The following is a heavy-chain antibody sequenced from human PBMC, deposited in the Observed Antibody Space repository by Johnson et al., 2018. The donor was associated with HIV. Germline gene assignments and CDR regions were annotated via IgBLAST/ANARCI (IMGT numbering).Heavy chain of an antibody. CDR2: IGTAGDT. D-gene: IGHD5-24*01. CDR1: GFTFSSYD. Sequence: VQLVESGGGLVQPGGSLRLSCAASGFTFSSYDMHWVRQATGKGLEWVSAIGTAGDTYYPGSVKGRFTISRENAKNSLYLQMNSLRAGDTAVYYCAREMAWEDAFDIWGQGTMVTVSS. CDR3: AREMAWEDAFDI. V-gene: IGHV3-13*01. J-gene: IGHJ3*02.